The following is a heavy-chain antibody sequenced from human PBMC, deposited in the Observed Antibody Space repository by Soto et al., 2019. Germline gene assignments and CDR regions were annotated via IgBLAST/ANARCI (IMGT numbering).Heavy chain of an antibody. J-gene: IGHJ4*02. Sequence: PSETLSLTCTVSGGSISSSSYYWGWIRQPPGKGLEWIGYIYYSGSTYYNPSLKSRVTISVDTSKNQFSLKLSSVTAADTAVYYCARGESGMVRGVIDYFDYWGQGTLVTVSS. D-gene: IGHD3-10*01. CDR1: GGSISSSSYY. V-gene: IGHV4-30-4*08. CDR3: ARGESGMVRGVIDYFDY. CDR2: IYYSGST.